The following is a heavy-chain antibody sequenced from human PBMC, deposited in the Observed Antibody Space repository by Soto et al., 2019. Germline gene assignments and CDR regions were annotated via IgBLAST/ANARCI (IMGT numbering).Heavy chain of an antibody. D-gene: IGHD4-17*01. CDR2: INSGGSNI. V-gene: IGHV3-48*02. CDR1: GVTFSNYG. CDR3: ATDPDGDLDFDY. Sequence: EVRLVESGGNLIQPGGSLTLSCAASGVTFSNYGMTWVRQAPGEGLEWVSHINSGGSNILYADSVNGRFTISRDNGKNSVYLPMNSLIDEDTAGYYCATDPDGDLDFDYWGQGTLVSVSS. J-gene: IGHJ4*02.